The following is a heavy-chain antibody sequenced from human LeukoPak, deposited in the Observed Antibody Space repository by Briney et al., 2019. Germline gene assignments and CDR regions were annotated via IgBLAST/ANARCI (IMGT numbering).Heavy chain of an antibody. J-gene: IGHJ4*02. Sequence: SETLSLTCTVSGCFISTYYWSWIRQPPGKGLEWIGYLHYSGGTNYNPSLKSRVTTSVAPSRNHFSLNLSSVTAADTAVYYCARHRIAVSGSVFDLWGQGTLVTV. CDR2: LHYSGGT. CDR3: ARHRIAVSGSVFDL. V-gene: IGHV4-59*08. D-gene: IGHD6-19*01. CDR1: GCFISTYY.